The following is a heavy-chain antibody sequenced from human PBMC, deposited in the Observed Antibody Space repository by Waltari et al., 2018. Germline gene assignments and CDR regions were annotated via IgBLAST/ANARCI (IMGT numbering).Heavy chain of an antibody. V-gene: IGHV3-21*01. J-gene: IGHJ6*02. Sequence: EVQLVESGGDLVKPGGSLRLSCAASGFTFSTYSMNWVRQAPGKGLEWVSSISTSGNYIYYAESVKGRFTISRDNAKNSLYLQMSSLRDEDTAVYYCAREEGGYGDFVQYNYYGMDVWGQGTTVTVSS. D-gene: IGHD4-17*01. CDR3: AREEGGYGDFVQYNYYGMDV. CDR2: ISTSGNYI. CDR1: GFTFSTYS.